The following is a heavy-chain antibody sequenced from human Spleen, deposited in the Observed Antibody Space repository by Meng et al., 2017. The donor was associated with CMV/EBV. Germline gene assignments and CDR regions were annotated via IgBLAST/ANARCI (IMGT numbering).Heavy chain of an antibody. CDR1: GYTFTDCC. V-gene: IGHV1-2*06. CDR3: AREGDYSWFDP. D-gene: IGHD4-11*01. J-gene: IGHJ5*02. Sequence: SCTATGYTFTDCCIHWVRQAPGHGLEWMGRINPNSGDTNYAQKFQGRVTMTRDTSIRTTYMALSRLRSDDTAVYYCAREGDYSWFDPWGQGTLVTVSS. CDR2: INPNSGDT.